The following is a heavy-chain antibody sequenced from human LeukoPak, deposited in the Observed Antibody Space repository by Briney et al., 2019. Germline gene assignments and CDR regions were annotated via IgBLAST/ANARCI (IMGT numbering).Heavy chain of an antibody. Sequence: PSETLSLTCTVSGYSISSGYYWGWVRQPPGEGLEWIGSIYDSGSTYYNPSLKSRVTISVDTSKNQFSLKLSSVTAADTAVYYCAREEMGVPAANPYYYYYYMDVWGKGTTVTVSS. D-gene: IGHD2-2*01. CDR2: IYDSGST. V-gene: IGHV4-38-2*02. CDR3: AREEMGVPAANPYYYYYYMDV. J-gene: IGHJ6*03. CDR1: GYSISSGYY.